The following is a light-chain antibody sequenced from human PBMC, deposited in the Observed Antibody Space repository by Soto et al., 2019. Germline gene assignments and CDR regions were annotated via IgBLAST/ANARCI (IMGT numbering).Light chain of an antibody. CDR3: QQYNRYWT. Sequence: DIQMTQSPSTLSASVGDRVTITCRASQSISNWLAWYQQKPGKAPKLLIYDASGLESGVPSRFSGSGSGTEFTLTISSLQSDDFASYYCQQYNRYWTFGEGTKVDIK. V-gene: IGKV1-5*01. J-gene: IGKJ1*01. CDR2: DAS. CDR1: QSISNW.